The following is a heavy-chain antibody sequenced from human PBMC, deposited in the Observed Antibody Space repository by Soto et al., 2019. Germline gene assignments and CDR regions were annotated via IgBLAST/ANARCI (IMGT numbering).Heavy chain of an antibody. CDR2: VSGSGANT. V-gene: IGHV3-23*01. J-gene: IGHJ4*02. CDR3: AKGPHSSGWHYFDY. CDR1: GITFSSYA. Sequence: ASVKVSCAASGITFSSYAMSWVRQAPGKGLEWVSTVSGSGANTYYADSVKGRFTVSRDNSENTLYLQMISLRAEDMAIYYCAKGPHSSGWHYFDYWGQGTLVTVSS. D-gene: IGHD6-19*01.